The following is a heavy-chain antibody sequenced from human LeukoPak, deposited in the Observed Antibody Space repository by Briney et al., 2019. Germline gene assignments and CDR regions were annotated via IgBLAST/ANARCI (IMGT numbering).Heavy chain of an antibody. CDR3: AKATGTLTN. CDR1: GFPFSIHG. V-gene: IGHV3-23*01. Sequence: GGSLRLSCAGSGFPFSIHGMNWVRQAPGKGLEWVSGISPGGGPTYYADSVKGRFTISRDNSKNTLYLQMNSLTAEDTAIFYCAKATGTLTNWGQGILVTVSS. CDR2: ISPGGGPT. D-gene: IGHD1-1*01. J-gene: IGHJ4*02.